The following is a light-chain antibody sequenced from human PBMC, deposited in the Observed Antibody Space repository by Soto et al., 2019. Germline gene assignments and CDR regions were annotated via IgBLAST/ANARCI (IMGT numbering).Light chain of an antibody. V-gene: IGKV1-12*01. Sequence: DIQMTQFTSSVSASIGDRVVITCRASQGLDIYLAWYQQKPGKAPNLLIYDGTTLQSGVPSRFSGSGYGTDFTLGITSLQPEDFGTYYCQQAKSFPLTYGGGTQV. CDR2: DGT. CDR1: QGLDIY. J-gene: IGKJ4*01. CDR3: QQAKSFPLT.